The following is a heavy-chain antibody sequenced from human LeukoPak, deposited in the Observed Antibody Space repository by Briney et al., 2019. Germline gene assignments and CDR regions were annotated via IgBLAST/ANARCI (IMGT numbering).Heavy chain of an antibody. D-gene: IGHD3/OR15-3a*01. CDR3: ARGTGTLYYYYYMDV. CDR2: IRAYTGNT. J-gene: IGHJ6*03. Sequence: GASLKGSSETSVYTFTRDGISWVRHAPGQGLEWLWWIRAYTGNTNYAQKLQSRVTMTTDTSTSTAYMELRSLRSDDTAVYYCARGTGTLYYYYYMDVWGKGTTVTVSS. V-gene: IGHV1-18*01. CDR1: VYTFTRDG.